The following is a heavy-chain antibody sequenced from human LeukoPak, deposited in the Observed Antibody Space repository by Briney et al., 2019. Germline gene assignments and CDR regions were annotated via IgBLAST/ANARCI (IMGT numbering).Heavy chain of an antibody. CDR1: GFTFSSYS. D-gene: IGHD4-17*01. CDR2: ISSSSSYI. V-gene: IGHV3-21*01. CDR3: AREPFLYGDYEYYYYYMDV. J-gene: IGHJ6*03. Sequence: PGGSLRLSCAASGFTFSSYSKNWVRKAPGKGLEWVSSISSSSSYIYYADSVKGRFTISRDNAKNSLYLQMNSMRAEDTAVYYCAREPFLYGDYEYYYYYMDVWGKGTTVTVSS.